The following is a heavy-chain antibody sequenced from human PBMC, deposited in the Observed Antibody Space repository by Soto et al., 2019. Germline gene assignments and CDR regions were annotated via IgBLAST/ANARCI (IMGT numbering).Heavy chain of an antibody. Sequence: GGSLRLSCAASGFTFSSYGMHWVRQAPGKGLEWVAVISYDGSNKYYADSVKGRFTISRDNSKNTLYLQMNSLRAEDTAVYYCATASASSGWFDYWGQGTLVTVSS. D-gene: IGHD6-19*01. V-gene: IGHV3-30*03. J-gene: IGHJ4*02. CDR1: GFTFSSYG. CDR2: ISYDGSNK. CDR3: ATASASSGWFDY.